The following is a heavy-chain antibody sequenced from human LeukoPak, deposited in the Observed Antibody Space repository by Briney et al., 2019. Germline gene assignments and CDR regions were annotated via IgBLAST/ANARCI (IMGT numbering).Heavy chain of an antibody. D-gene: IGHD6-19*01. CDR1: GGSISSYY. J-gene: IGHJ4*02. V-gene: IGHV4-59*12. Sequence: SETLSLTCTVSGGSISSYYWSWIRQPPGKGLEWIGYIYYSGSTNYNPSLKSRVTMSVDTSKNQFSLKLTSVTAADTAVYYCARSTRDSGWLFDYWGQGTLVTVSS. CDR3: ARSTRDSGWLFDY. CDR2: IYYSGST.